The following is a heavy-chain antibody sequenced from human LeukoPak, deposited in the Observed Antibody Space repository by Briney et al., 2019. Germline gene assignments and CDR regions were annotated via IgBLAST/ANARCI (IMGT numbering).Heavy chain of an antibody. D-gene: IGHD3-10*01. CDR3: ARDYGSGNYPDAFDI. V-gene: IGHV3-11*01. J-gene: IGHJ3*02. CDR1: GFTFSSYA. Sequence: GGSLRLSCAASGFTFSSYAMSWIRQAPGKGLEWVSYISSSGSDRYYSDSVKGRFTISRDNAKNSLYLQMNRLRAEDTAVYHCARDYGSGNYPDAFDIWGQGTMVTVSS. CDR2: ISSSGSDR.